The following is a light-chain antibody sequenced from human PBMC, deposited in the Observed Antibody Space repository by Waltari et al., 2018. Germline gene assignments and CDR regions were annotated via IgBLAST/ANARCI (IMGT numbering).Light chain of an antibody. CDR2: DAS. J-gene: IGKJ4*01. Sequence: EIVLTQSPATLSLSPGDRATLPCRASQGVGRSLSWYQQKPGQPPRLLIYDASTRAAGVPARISGSGSAADFTLTIGSLEPEDFAVYFCLERSNWPPTFGGGTTVEI. CDR3: LERSNWPPT. V-gene: IGKV3-11*01. CDR1: QGVGRS.